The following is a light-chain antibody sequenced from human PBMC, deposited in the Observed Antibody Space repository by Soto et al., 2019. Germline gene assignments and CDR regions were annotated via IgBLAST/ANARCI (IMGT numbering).Light chain of an antibody. Sequence: DIQMTQSPSSLSASVGDRVTITCRASQGITNCLSWYQQKPGKAPQLLIYDASNLETGVPSRFSGSGSGTDFTITINSLQPEDFATYYCQQHNTLPITFGPGTTVDI. J-gene: IGKJ3*01. CDR1: QGITNC. CDR2: DAS. V-gene: IGKV1-33*01. CDR3: QQHNTLPIT.